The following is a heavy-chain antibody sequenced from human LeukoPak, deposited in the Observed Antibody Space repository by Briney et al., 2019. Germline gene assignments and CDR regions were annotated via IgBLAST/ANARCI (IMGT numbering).Heavy chain of an antibody. V-gene: IGHV3-33*01. CDR2: IWFDGSNK. J-gene: IGHJ4*02. CDR3: ARDWGYCSGGSCPLDY. D-gene: IGHD2-15*01. Sequence: GGSLRLSCAASGFTFTTYGMHWVRQAPGKGLEWVAVIWFDGSNKNYADSVKGRFTISRDNSKNTQYLQINSLRAGDTAVYYCARDWGYCSGGSCPLDYWGQGSLVTVSS. CDR1: GFTFTTYG.